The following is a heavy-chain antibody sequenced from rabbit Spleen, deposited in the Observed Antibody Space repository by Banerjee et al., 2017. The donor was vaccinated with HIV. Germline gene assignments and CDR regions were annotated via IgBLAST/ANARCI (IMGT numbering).Heavy chain of an antibody. Sequence: QEQLVESGGGLVQPEGSLALTCKASGFSFSSSDYMCWVRQAPGKGLEWISCIAGSSSDFTYSATWAKGRFTCSKTSSTTVTLQMTSLTAADTATYFCARNYVNAFDPWGPGTLVTVS. CDR2: IAGSSSDFT. CDR3: ARNYVNAFDP. CDR1: GFSFSSSDY. D-gene: IGHD1-1*01. J-gene: IGHJ2*01. V-gene: IGHV1S45*01.